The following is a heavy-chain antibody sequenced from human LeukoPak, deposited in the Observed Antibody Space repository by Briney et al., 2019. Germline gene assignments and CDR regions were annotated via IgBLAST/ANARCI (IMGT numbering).Heavy chain of an antibody. Sequence: PGRSLRLSCAASGFPFSRYAMHWVRQAPGKGLEWVSYISGSSIYTRYADSVKGRFTIYRDNAKNSLYLPMNQPIAEDTTLYYCVRDISGYYFDYWGQGTLVTVSS. V-gene: IGHV3-21*05. CDR2: ISGSSIYT. CDR1: GFPFSRYA. CDR3: VRDISGYYFDY. D-gene: IGHD3-22*01. J-gene: IGHJ4*02.